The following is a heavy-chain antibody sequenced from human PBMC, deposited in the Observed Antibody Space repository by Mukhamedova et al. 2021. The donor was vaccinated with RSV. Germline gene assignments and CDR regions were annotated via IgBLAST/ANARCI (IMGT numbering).Heavy chain of an antibody. D-gene: IGHD6-19*01. CDR3: AREPSSGQYYYYYYIED. Sequence: GLEWVAVIWYDGSNKYYADSVKGRFTISRDNSKNTLYLQMNSLRAEDTAVYYCAREPSSGQYYYYYYIEDCCERRTVTVAS. CDR2: IWYDGSNK. J-gene: IGHJ6*03. V-gene: IGHV3-33*01.